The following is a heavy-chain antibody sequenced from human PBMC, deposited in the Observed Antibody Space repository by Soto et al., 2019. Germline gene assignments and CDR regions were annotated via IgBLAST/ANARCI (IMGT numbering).Heavy chain of an antibody. CDR3: ARRGSDWYDPWGAVDS. J-gene: IGHJ4*02. Sequence: QVPLVESGGGVVQPGRSLRLSCGASGFTFSTYGMHWVRQAPGKGLEWVALIWYDGSNKFYADSVKGRFTISRDNSRNTLYLQMNSLRAEDTAVYYCARRGSDWYDPWGAVDSWGQGTLVTVSS. V-gene: IGHV3-33*01. CDR1: GFTFSTYG. D-gene: IGHD6-19*01. CDR2: IWYDGSNK.